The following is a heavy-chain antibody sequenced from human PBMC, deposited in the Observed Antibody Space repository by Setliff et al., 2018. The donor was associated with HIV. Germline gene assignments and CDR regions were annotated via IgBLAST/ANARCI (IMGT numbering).Heavy chain of an antibody. Sequence: PSETLSLTCTVSGASITTDTYYWAWIRQPPGKGLEWIGSIYHRGSTHHNPSLKSRVTFSVDTSKNLCSLKLSSVTAADTAVYYCARSFGNGNSRLGNWGQGTLVTVSS. CDR2: IYHRGST. CDR3: ARSFGNGNSRLGN. D-gene: IGHD2-8*01. J-gene: IGHJ4*02. CDR1: GASITTDTYY. V-gene: IGHV4-39*01.